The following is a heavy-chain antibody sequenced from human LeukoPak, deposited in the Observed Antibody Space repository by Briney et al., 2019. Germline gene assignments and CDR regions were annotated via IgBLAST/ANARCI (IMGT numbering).Heavy chain of an antibody. CDR3: AKEGSSGPYYYYYYMDV. D-gene: IGHD3-22*01. CDR1: GFTFSSYG. J-gene: IGHJ6*03. CDR2: ISYDGSNK. V-gene: IGHV3-30*18. Sequence: GGSLRLSCAASGFTFSSYGMHWVRQAPGKGLEWVAVISYDGSNKYYADSVKGRFTISRDNSKNTLYLQMNSLRAEDTAVYYCAKEGSSGPYYYYYYMDVWGKGTTVTVSS.